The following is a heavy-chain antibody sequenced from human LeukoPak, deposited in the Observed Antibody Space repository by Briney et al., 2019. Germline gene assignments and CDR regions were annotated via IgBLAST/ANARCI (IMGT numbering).Heavy chain of an antibody. D-gene: IGHD3-10*01. CDR2: IYTSGST. Sequence: SETLSLTCTVSGGSISSYYWSWIRQPAGKGLEWIGRIYTSGSTNYNPSLKSRVTMSVDTSKNQFSLKLSSVTAADTAVYYCARDTPTYYYGSGSFDYWGQGTLVTVSS. CDR3: ARDTPTYYYGSGSFDY. J-gene: IGHJ4*02. CDR1: GGSISSYY. V-gene: IGHV4-4*07.